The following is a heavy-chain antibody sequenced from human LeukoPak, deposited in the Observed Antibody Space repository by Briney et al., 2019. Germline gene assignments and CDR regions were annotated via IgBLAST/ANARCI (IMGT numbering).Heavy chain of an antibody. V-gene: IGHV4-59*08. D-gene: IGHD6-19*01. CDR3: ARLGYSRGWKLDY. Sequence: SETLSLTCTVSGGSISSYYWSWIRQPPGKGLEWIGYIYYSGSTNYNPSLKSRVTISVDTSKNQFSLKLSSVTAADTAVYYCARLGYSRGWKLDYWGQGTLVTVSS. J-gene: IGHJ4*02. CDR2: IYYSGST. CDR1: GGSISSYY.